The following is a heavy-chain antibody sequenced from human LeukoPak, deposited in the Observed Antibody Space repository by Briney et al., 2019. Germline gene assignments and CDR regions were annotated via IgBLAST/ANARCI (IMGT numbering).Heavy chain of an antibody. CDR3: ARLVGATRGVVVDDAFDI. D-gene: IGHD1-26*01. J-gene: IGHJ3*02. Sequence: KPSETLSLTCTVSGGSISSYYWSWIRQPPGKGLEWIGYIYYSGSTNYNPSLKSRVTISVDTSKNQFSLKLSSVTAADTAVYYCARLVGATRGVVVDDAFDIWGQGTTVTVSS. CDR2: IYYSGST. V-gene: IGHV4-59*01. CDR1: GGSISSYY.